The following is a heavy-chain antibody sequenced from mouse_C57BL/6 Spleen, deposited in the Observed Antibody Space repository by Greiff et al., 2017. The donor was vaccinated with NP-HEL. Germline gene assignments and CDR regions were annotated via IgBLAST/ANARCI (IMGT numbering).Heavy chain of an antibody. Sequence: EVQLQQSVAELVRPGASVKLSCTASGFNIKNTYMHWVKQRPEQGLEWIGRIDPANGNTKSAPKFQGQATITADTSSNTAYLQLSSLTSEDTAIYYCARLWYCGSSCGYFDVWGTGTTVTVSS. CDR2: IDPANGNT. CDR3: ARLWYCGSSCGYFDV. D-gene: IGHD1-1*01. V-gene: IGHV14-3*01. CDR1: GFNIKNTY. J-gene: IGHJ1*03.